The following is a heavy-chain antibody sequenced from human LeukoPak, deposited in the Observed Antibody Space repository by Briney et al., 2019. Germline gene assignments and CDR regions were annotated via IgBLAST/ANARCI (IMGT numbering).Heavy chain of an antibody. V-gene: IGHV1-2*02. D-gene: IGHD3-22*01. J-gene: IGHJ3*02. CDR1: GYTFTGYY. Sequence: GASVKVSCKASGYTFTGYYMHWVRQAPGQGLEWMGWINPNSGGTNYAQKFQGRVTMTRDTSISTAYMELSRLRSDDTAVYYCARVLNYYGSGFDIWGQGTMVTVSS. CDR2: INPNSGGT. CDR3: ARVLNYYGSGFDI.